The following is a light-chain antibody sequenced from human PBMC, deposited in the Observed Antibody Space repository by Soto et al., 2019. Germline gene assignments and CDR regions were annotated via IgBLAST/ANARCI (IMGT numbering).Light chain of an antibody. CDR2: RAS. CDR1: QSIGSD. Sequence: ERVMTQSPATLSVSPGERATLSCRASQSIGSDLAWYQQKPGQAPRLLIYRASTRATGIPARFSGTGSGTEFTPTISSLQSEDFAVYYCHQYNNWPPITFGQGTRLEIK. CDR3: HQYNNWPPIT. V-gene: IGKV3-15*01. J-gene: IGKJ5*01.